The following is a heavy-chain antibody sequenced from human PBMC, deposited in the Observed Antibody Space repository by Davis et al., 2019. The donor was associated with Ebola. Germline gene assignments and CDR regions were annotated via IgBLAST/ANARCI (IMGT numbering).Heavy chain of an antibody. D-gene: IGHD5-24*01. J-gene: IGHJ4*02. CDR2: INQDGSEK. Sequence: GESLKISCATSGFIFSNYWMSWVRQAPGKGLEWVAKINQDGSEKYYVDSVKGRFTISRDNAKNTLYLQMNSLRAEDTAVYYCTKNSRWLPHDSWGQGTLVTVSS. V-gene: IGHV3-7*03. CDR1: GFIFSNYW. CDR3: TKNSRWLPHDS.